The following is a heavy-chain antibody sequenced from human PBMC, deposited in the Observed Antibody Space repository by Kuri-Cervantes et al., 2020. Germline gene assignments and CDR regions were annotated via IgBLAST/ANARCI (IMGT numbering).Heavy chain of an antibody. CDR2: IFYSGST. CDR1: GGSINNYY. CDR3: ARGSAGVVIRLRPVFFDY. D-gene: IGHD3-3*01. J-gene: IGHJ4*02. V-gene: IGHV4-59*12. Sequence: SETLSLTCTVSGGSINNYYWSWIRQPPGKGLEWIGYIFYSGSTNYNPSLKSRVTISVDTSKTQFSLKLSSVTAADTAVYYCARGSAGVVIRLRPVFFDYWGQGTLVTVSS.